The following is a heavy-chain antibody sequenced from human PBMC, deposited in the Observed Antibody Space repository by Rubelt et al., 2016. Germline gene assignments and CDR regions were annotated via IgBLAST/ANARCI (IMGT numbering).Heavy chain of an antibody. CDR3: AREKLTTVTTKAFHAFDI. D-gene: IGHD4-17*01. CDR2: INTNTGNP. CDR1: GYTFTSYA. J-gene: IGHJ3*02. V-gene: IGHV7-4-1*02. Sequence: QVQLVQSGSELKKPGASVKVSCKASGYTFTSYAMNWVRQAPGQGLEWMGWINTNTGNPTYAQGFTGRVVFSWDTSVSTAYLQFSSLKAEDTAVYYCAREKLTTVTTKAFHAFDIWGQGTLVTVSS.